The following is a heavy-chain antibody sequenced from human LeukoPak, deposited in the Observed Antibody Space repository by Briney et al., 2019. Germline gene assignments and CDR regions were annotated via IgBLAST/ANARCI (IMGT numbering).Heavy chain of an antibody. CDR3: ARAPYDILTGHFLFDS. J-gene: IGHJ4*02. D-gene: IGHD3-9*01. CDR1: GGSISSDDYF. Sequence: PSETLSLTCAVSGGSISSDDYFWSWIRQPPGKGLEWIGYIYHRGSTSYNPSLKSRVTISLDKSRNQFSLNLSSVTAADTAVYYCARAPYDILTGHFLFDSWGQGTLVTVSS. CDR2: IYHRGST. V-gene: IGHV4-30-2*01.